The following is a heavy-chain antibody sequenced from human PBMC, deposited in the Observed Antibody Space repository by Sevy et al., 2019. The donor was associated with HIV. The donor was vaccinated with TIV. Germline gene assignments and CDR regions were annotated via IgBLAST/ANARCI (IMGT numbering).Heavy chain of an antibody. D-gene: IGHD2-15*01. CDR2: IYNSGST. V-gene: IGHV4-39*02. CDR3: ARRDGRYCSGGSCYGPGAFDY. J-gene: IGHJ4*02. Sequence: SETLSLTCTVSGGSFSSSSYYWGWIRQSLGKELEWIGSIYNSGSTYYNPSLKSRVTISVDTSKNHFSLKLSSVTAADTAVYYCARRDGRYCSGGSCYGPGAFDYWGQGTLVTVSS. CDR1: GGSFSSSSYY.